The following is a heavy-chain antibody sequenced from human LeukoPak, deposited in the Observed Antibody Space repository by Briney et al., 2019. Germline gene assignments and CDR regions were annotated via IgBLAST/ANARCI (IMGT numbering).Heavy chain of an antibody. CDR3: ANTEQQLVHSNYMDV. D-gene: IGHD6-13*01. J-gene: IGHJ6*03. CDR2: INPNSGGT. Sequence: ASVKVSCKASGYTFTGYYMHWVRQAPRQGLEWVGWINPNSGGTNYAQKFQGRVTMTRDTSISTAYMVLSRLRSDDTAVYYCANTEQQLVHSNYMDVWGKGTTVTVSS. V-gene: IGHV1-2*02. CDR1: GYTFTGYY.